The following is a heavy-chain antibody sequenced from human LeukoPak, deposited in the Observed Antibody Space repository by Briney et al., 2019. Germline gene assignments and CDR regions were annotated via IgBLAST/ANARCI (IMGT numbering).Heavy chain of an antibody. D-gene: IGHD3-22*01. CDR1: GFTFSSYA. CDR2: ISYDGSNK. J-gene: IGHJ4*02. V-gene: IGHV3-30-3*01. CDR3: ARSDPEYYYDSSGYFDY. Sequence: GGFLRLSCAASGFTFSSYAMHWVRQAPGKGLEWVAAISYDGSNKYYADSVKGRFTISRDNSKNTLYLQMNSLRAEDTAVYYCARSDPEYYYDSSGYFDYWGQGTLVTVSS.